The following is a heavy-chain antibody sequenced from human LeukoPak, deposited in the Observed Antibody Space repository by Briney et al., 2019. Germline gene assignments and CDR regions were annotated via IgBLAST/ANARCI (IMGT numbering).Heavy chain of an antibody. CDR1: GFTFSSYS. CDR2: ISSSGSTI. CDR3: ARENYGSGFFDY. Sequence: GGSLRLSCAASGFTFSSYSMNWVRQAPGKGLEWASYISSSGSTIYYADSVKGRFTISRDNAKNSLYLQMNSLRAEDTAVYYCARENYGSGFFDYWGQGTLVTVSS. J-gene: IGHJ4*02. D-gene: IGHD3-10*01. V-gene: IGHV3-48*04.